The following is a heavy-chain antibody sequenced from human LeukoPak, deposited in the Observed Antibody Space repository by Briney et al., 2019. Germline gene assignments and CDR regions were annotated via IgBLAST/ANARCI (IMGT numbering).Heavy chain of an antibody. J-gene: IGHJ4*02. V-gene: IGHV3-33*01. D-gene: IGHD6-19*01. Sequence: PGGSLTLSCAASGFTFSNYGMHWVRQAPGKGLEWVAVIWYDGSNKYYADSVKGRFTISRDNSKNTLYLQMNSLRADDTAVYYCARDHSSGWYSDYFDYWGQGTLVTVSS. CDR3: ARDHSSGWYSDYFDY. CDR2: IWYDGSNK. CDR1: GFTFSNYG.